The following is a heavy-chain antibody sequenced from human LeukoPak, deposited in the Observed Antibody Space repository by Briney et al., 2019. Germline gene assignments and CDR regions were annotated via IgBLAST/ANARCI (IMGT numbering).Heavy chain of an antibody. D-gene: IGHD3-16*02. CDR2: IKQDGSEK. CDR3: ARAPYDYVWGSYRSLDY. J-gene: IGHJ4*02. Sequence: GGSLRLSCAASGFTFSSYWMSWVRQAPGKGLEWVANIKQDGSEKYYVDSVKGRFTISRDNAENSLYLQMNSLRAEDTAVYYCARAPYDYVWGSYRSLDYWGQGTLVTVSS. CDR1: GFTFSSYW. V-gene: IGHV3-7*01.